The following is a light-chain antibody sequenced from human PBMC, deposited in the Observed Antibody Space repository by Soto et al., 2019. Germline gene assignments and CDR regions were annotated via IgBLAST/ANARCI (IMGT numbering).Light chain of an antibody. J-gene: IGKJ1*01. V-gene: IGKV1-5*03. CDR2: KAS. CDR3: HQYNSYSRT. Sequence: DIQMTQSPSILSASVGDRVTITCRASQSTTNWLAWYQQKPGKAPKLLIYKASTLESGVPSRFSGSGSGTEFTLTISSLQPDDVATYYCHQYNSYSRTFGQGTKVDIK. CDR1: QSTTNW.